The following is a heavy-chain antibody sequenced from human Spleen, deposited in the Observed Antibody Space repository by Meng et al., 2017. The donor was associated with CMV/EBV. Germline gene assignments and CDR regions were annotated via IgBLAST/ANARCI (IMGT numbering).Heavy chain of an antibody. CDR1: GYTFTGYY. D-gene: IGHD1-26*01. CDR2: INPNSCGT. V-gene: IGHV1-2*02. CDR3: ARGGGSHYKEYNWFDP. J-gene: IGHJ5*02. Sequence: ASVKVSCKASGYTFTGYYMHWVRQAPGQGLEWMGWINPNSCGTNYAQKFQGRVTMTRDTSISTAYMELSRLRSDDTAVYYCARGGGSHYKEYNWFDPWGQGTLVTVSS.